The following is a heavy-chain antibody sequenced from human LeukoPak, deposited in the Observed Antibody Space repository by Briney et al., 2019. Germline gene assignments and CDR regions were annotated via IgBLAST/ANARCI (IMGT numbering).Heavy chain of an antibody. D-gene: IGHD2-21*02. CDR3: ARVVTAIHGWFDP. CDR1: GYSISSGYY. CDR2: IYYSGST. V-gene: IGHV4-38-2*02. J-gene: IGHJ5*02. Sequence: SETLSLTCTVSGYSISSGYYWGWIRQPPGKGLEWIGSIYYSGSTYYNPSLKSRVTISVDTSKNQFSLKLSSVTAADTAVYYCARVVTAIHGWFDPWGQGTLVTVSS.